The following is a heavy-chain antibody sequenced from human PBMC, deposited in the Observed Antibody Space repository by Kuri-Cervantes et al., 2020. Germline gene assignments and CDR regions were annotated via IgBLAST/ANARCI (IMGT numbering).Heavy chain of an antibody. CDR2: MNPNSGNT. CDR3: ARGGSGLMDGRAFDI. J-gene: IGHJ3*02. CDR1: GGTFSSYT. Sequence: ASVKVSCKASGGTFSSYTINWVRQATGQGLEWMGWMNPNSGNTGYAQKFQGRVTMTRNTSISTAYMELSSLRSEDTAVYYCARGGSGLMDGRAFDIWGQGTMVTVSS. V-gene: IGHV1-8*02. D-gene: IGHD2-2*03.